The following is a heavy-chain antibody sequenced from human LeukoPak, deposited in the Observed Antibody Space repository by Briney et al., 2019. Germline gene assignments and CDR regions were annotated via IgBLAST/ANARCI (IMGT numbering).Heavy chain of an antibody. CDR2: IIPIFGTA. V-gene: IGHV1-69*05. CDR1: GGTFSSYA. CDR3: ARGRPVVVPAAIYYYYYMDV. Sequence: SVKVSCKASGGTFSSYAISWVRQAPGQGLEWMGGIIPIFGTANYAQKFQGRVTITTDESTSTAYMELSSLRSEDTAVYYCARGRPVVVPAAIYYYYYMDVWGKGTTVTVS. D-gene: IGHD2-2*01. J-gene: IGHJ6*03.